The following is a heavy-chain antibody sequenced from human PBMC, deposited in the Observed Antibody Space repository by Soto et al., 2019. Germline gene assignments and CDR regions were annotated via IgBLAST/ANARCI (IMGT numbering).Heavy chain of an antibody. CDR1: GGSFSGYY. Sequence: QVQLQQWGAGLLKPSETLSLTCAVYGGSFSGYYWSWIRQPPGKGLEWIGEINHSGSTNYNPSLKRRVTISVDTSKNQFSLKLSSVTAADTAVYYCARQTGYYYYYMDVWGKGTTVTVSS. CDR3: ARQTGYYYYYMDV. J-gene: IGHJ6*03. V-gene: IGHV4-34*01. CDR2: INHSGST.